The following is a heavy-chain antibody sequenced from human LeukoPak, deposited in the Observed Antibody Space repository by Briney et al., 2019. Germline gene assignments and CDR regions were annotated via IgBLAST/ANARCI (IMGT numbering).Heavy chain of an antibody. CDR2: IIPIFGTA. D-gene: IGHD3-16*02. CDR3: ARGNYDYVRGSYRSVYFDY. Sequence: EASVKVSCKASGGTFSSYAISWVRQAPGQGLEWMGGIIPIFGTANYAQKFQGRVTITTDESTSTAYMELSSLRSEDTAVYYCARGNYDYVRGSYRSVYFDYWGQGTLVTVSS. V-gene: IGHV1-69*05. CDR1: GGTFSSYA. J-gene: IGHJ4*02.